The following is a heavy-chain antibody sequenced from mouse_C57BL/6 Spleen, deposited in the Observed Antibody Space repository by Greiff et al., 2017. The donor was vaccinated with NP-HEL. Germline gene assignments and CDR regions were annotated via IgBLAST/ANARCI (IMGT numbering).Heavy chain of an antibody. CDR2: IYPGSGST. CDR3: ARCGDYAMDD. V-gene: IGHV1-55*01. CDR1: GYTFTSYW. Sequence: QVQLKQPGAELVKPGASVKMSCKASGYTFTSYWITWVKQRPGQGLEWIGDIYPGSGSTNYNEKFKSKATLTVDTSSSTAYMQLSSLTSEDSAVYYCARCGDYAMDDWGQGTSVTVSS. J-gene: IGHJ4*01.